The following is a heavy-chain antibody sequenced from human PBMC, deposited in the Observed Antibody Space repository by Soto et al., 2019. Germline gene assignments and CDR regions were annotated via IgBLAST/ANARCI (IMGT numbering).Heavy chain of an antibody. Sequence: QVQLVQSGAEVKKPGSSVKVSCKASGGTFSSYAISWVRQAPGQGLEWMGGIIPIFGTANYAQKFQGRVTITADESKSTAYMELSSLRSEDTAVYYCAGPWYYYDSSGYHDAFDIWGQGTMVTVSS. CDR3: AGPWYYYDSSGYHDAFDI. CDR1: GGTFSSYA. V-gene: IGHV1-69*12. J-gene: IGHJ3*02. D-gene: IGHD3-22*01. CDR2: IIPIFGTA.